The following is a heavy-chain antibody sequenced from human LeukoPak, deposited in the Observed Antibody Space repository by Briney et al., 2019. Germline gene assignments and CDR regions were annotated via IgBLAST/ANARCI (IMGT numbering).Heavy chain of an antibody. CDR1: GYTFTGYY. V-gene: IGHV1-2*02. CDR2: INPNSGGT. D-gene: IGHD3-16*01. J-gene: IGHJ4*02. Sequence: ASVKVSCKASGYTFTGYYIHWVRQAPGQGLEWMGWINPNSGGTNYAQKFQGRVTMTRDTSISTAYMELSRLRSDDTAVYYCARLRGNDYWDYWARESWSPSPQ. CDR3: ARLRGNDYWDY.